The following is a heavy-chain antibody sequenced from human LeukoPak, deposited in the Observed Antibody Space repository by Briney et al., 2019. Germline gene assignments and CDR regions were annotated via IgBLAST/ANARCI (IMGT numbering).Heavy chain of an antibody. J-gene: IGHJ4*02. D-gene: IGHD6-19*01. CDR1: GFTISNYW. CDR3: ARAVAVAGTAFCLNY. V-gene: IGHV3-7*05. Sequence: PAGSLRLSCAASGFTISNYWMSWVRQAPGKGLEWVANIKQDGSEKYYVDSVKGRFTISRDNAMNSLFLQMNSLRAEDTAVYYCARAVAVAGTAFCLNYWGQGTLVTVSS. CDR2: IKQDGSEK.